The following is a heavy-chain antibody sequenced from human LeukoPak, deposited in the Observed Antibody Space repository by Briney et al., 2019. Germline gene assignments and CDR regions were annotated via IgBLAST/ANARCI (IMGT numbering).Heavy chain of an antibody. CDR3: ARLGGYDQGPSDY. CDR1: GGSISSYY. Sequence: SETLSLTCTVSGGSISSYYRSWIRQPPGKGLEWIGYIYYSGSTNYNPSLKSRVTISVDTSKNQFSLKLSSVTAADTAVYYCARLGGYDQGPSDYWGQGTLVTVSS. V-gene: IGHV4-59*08. CDR2: IYYSGST. D-gene: IGHD5-12*01. J-gene: IGHJ4*02.